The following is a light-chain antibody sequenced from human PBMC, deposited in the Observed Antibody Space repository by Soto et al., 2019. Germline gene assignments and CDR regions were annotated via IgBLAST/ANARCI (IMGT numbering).Light chain of an antibody. Sequence: DIQMTQAPSSLSASVGDRVTITCRARQGISTYLALYQEKPGKVPKLLISAAYTLQSGVPPRFSGSGSGTDFTLTISSLQPEDVATYYCQKYDNAPLTFGGGTKVEIK. CDR3: QKYDNAPLT. CDR2: AAY. J-gene: IGKJ4*01. CDR1: QGISTY. V-gene: IGKV1-27*01.